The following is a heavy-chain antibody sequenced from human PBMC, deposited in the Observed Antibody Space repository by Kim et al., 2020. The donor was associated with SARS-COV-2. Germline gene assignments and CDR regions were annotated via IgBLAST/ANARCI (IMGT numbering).Heavy chain of an antibody. CDR2: IRSKADGGAT. Sequence: GGSLRLSCAASGFTFSNSSMHWVRQASGKVLEWVGRIRSKADGGATAYTASVKGRFTISRDDSRNTLYLQMNSLKTEDTAVYYCTPFASTSFSYFLGID. D-gene: IGHD3-9*01. J-gene: IGHJ3*02. V-gene: IGHV3-15*01. CDR3: TPFASTSFSYFLGID. CDR1: GFTFSNSS.